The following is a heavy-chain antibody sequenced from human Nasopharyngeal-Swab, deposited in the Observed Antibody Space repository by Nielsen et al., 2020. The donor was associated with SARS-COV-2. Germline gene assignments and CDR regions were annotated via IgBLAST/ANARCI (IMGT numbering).Heavy chain of an antibody. D-gene: IGHD3-22*01. J-gene: IGHJ4*02. Sequence: GESLKISCAASGFTFSSYWMSWVRQAPGKGLEWVANIKQDGSEKYYVDSVKGRFTISRDNAKNSLYLQMNSLRAEDTAVYYCARDGDNYYDSSGYYLGYWGQGTLVTVS. CDR1: GFTFSSYW. CDR3: ARDGDNYYDSSGYYLGY. CDR2: IKQDGSEK. V-gene: IGHV3-7*01.